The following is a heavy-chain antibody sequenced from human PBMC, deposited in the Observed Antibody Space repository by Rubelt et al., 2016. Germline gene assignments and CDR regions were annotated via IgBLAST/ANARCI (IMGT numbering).Heavy chain of an antibody. Sequence: QVQLQESGPGLVKPSGTLSLTCTVSGGSISSSNCWSWVRQPPGKGLEWIGEMYYGGSTNYNPSLKSGVTTALDKIKNQFSLKLASVTAADTAVYYCATYGRRDYSYYHGMDVWGQGTTVTVSS. CDR3: ATYGRRDYSYYHGMDV. V-gene: IGHV4-4*02. D-gene: IGHD4-17*01. CDR2: MYYGGST. CDR1: GGSISSSNC. J-gene: IGHJ6*02.